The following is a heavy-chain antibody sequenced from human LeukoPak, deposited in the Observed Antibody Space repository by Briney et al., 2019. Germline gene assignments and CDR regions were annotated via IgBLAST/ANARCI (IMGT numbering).Heavy chain of an antibody. CDR1: GFTFSSYS. D-gene: IGHD5-12*01. Sequence: NSGGSLRLSCAASGFTFSSYSMNWVRQAPGKGLEWVSSISSSSSYIYYADSVKGRFTISRDNAKNSLYLQMNSLRAEDTAVYYCARDHPGYSGYDSNGGVNWGQGTLVTVSS. J-gene: IGHJ4*02. CDR3: ARDHPGYSGYDSNGGVN. V-gene: IGHV3-21*01. CDR2: ISSSSSYI.